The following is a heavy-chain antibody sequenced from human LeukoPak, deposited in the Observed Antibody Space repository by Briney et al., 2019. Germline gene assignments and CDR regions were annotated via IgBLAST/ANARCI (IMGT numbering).Heavy chain of an antibody. Sequence: GGSLRLSCAASGFTFSSYAMHWVRQAPGKGLEWVAVISYDGSNKYYADSVKGRFTISRDNSQEALYLQMNSLRAEDTAVYYCAKEGITGAMYNWFDPWGPGTLVTVSS. CDR1: GFTFSSYA. J-gene: IGHJ5*02. V-gene: IGHV3-30*04. CDR2: ISYDGSNK. D-gene: IGHD1-7*01. CDR3: AKEGITGAMYNWFDP.